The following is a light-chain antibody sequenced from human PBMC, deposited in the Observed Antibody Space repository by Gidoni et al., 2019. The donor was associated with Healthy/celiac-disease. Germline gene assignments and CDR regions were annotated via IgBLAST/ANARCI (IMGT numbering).Light chain of an antibody. CDR2: VAS. J-gene: IGKJ4*01. Sequence: EIVLTQSPGTLFLSPGERATLSCRASQSVSSSYLAWYQQKPGQAPRLLIYVASSRATGIPDRFSGSGSGTDFTLTISRLEPEDFAVYYCQQYGSSPQTFGGGTKVEIK. V-gene: IGKV3-20*01. CDR1: QSVSSSY. CDR3: QQYGSSPQT.